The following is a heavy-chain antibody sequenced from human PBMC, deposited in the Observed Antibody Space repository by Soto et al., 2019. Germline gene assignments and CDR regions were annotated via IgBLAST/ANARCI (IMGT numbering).Heavy chain of an antibody. J-gene: IGHJ6*02. V-gene: IGHV4-59*01. CDR1: GGSISSYY. CDR2: IYYSGST. D-gene: IGHD1-26*01. CDR3: ARALGVHYYYCGMDV. Sequence: SETLSLTCTVSGGSISSYYWSWIRQPPGKGLEWIGYIYYSGSTNYNPSLKSRVTISVDTSKNQFSLKLSSVTAADTAVYYCARALGVHYYYCGMDVWGQGTTVTVS.